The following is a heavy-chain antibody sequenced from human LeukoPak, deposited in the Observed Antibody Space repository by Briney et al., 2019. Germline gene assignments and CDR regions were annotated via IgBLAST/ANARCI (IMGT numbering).Heavy chain of an antibody. CDR3: ARDSPHGIDAFDI. CDR2: INQDGSDK. CDR1: GFSFSSYW. J-gene: IGHJ3*02. V-gene: IGHV3-7*01. Sequence: GGSLRLSCAASGFSFSSYWMTWVRQAPGKGLEWVANINQDGSDKPYVDSVKGRFTISRDNAKNSLYLQMNSLRAEDTAVYYCARDSPHGIDAFDIWGQGTNVNVFS. D-gene: IGHD3-16*01.